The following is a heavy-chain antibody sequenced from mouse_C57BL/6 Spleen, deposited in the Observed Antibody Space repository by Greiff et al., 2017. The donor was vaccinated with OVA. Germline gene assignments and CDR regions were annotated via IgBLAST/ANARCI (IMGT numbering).Heavy chain of an antibody. J-gene: IGHJ2*01. V-gene: IGHV1-80*01. CDR2: IYPGDGDT. CDR3: ARREPTGYFDD. Sequence: QVQLQQSGAELVKPGASVKISCKASGYAFSSYWMNWVKQRPGKGLEWIGQIYPGDGDTNYNGKFKGKATLTADKSSSTAYMQLSSLTSEDSEVYFCARREPTGYFDDWGQGTTLTVSS. CDR1: GYAFSSYW.